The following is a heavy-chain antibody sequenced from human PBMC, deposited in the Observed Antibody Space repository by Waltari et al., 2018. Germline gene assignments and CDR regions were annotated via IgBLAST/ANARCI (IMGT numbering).Heavy chain of an antibody. V-gene: IGHV3-74*01. J-gene: IGHJ6*03. Sequence: EVQLVESGGGLVQPGWSLRLSCAASRFTYCDYWMYWVRQAPGKGLVWVSRINRDGSSTDYADSVKGRFTISRDNAKNTLYLQMNGLRAEDTAVYYCARSQSMDVWGRGSTVIVSS. CDR3: ARSQSMDV. CDR1: RFTYCDYW. CDR2: INRDGSST.